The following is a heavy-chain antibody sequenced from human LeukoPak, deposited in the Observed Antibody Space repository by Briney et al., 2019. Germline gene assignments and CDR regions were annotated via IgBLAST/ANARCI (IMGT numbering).Heavy chain of an antibody. CDR3: AGRDGYKFYFDS. Sequence: ASVKVSCKSSGGTFRSDEISWVRQAPGQGLEWMGGIIPIFGTPNYAQKFQGRVTITADESTSTVYMELSSLQSEDTAVYFCAGRDGYKFYFDSWGRGTLVTVPS. CDR2: IIPIFGTP. J-gene: IGHJ4*02. V-gene: IGHV1-69*13. CDR1: GGTFRSDE. D-gene: IGHD5-24*01.